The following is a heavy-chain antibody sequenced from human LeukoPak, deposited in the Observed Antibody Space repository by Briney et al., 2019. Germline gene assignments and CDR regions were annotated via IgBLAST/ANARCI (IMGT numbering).Heavy chain of an antibody. J-gene: IGHJ3*02. V-gene: IGHV3-33*01. CDR3: ARDDALGDNALDI. D-gene: IGHD3-16*01. CDR2: ILNDGSQE. Sequence: RRSLRLSCAASGLTLSSYGMHWVRQAPGKRLEWVAVILNDGSQEKYADSVKGRFTISRDNSKNTLFLQMNSLRAEDTAVYYCARDDALGDNALDIWGQGTMVTVSS. CDR1: GLTLSSYG.